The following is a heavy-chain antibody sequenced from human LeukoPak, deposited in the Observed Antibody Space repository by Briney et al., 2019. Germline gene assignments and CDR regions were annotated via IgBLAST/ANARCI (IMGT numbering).Heavy chain of an antibody. D-gene: IGHD4-17*01. CDR1: GYTFTSYG. Sequence: GASVKVSCKASGYTFTSYGISWVRQAPGQGLEWMGWISAYNGNTNYAQKLQGRVTMTTDTSTSTAYMELRSLRSDDTAVYYCARGLIAGDYGDYLRIYYGMDVWGQGTTVTVSS. V-gene: IGHV1-18*01. J-gene: IGHJ6*02. CDR3: ARGLIAGDYGDYLRIYYGMDV. CDR2: ISAYNGNT.